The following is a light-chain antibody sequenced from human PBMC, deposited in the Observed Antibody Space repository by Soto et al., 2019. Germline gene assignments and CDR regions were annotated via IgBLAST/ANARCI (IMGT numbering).Light chain of an antibody. V-gene: IGKV2-28*01. J-gene: IGKJ1*01. Sequence: DIVMTQSPLSLPVTPGEPASISCRSSQSLLHSNGYNYLDWYLQKPGQSPQLLIYLGSNRASGVPDRFSGSGSGTDFTLKISRVEAEDVGVYYCMQALQTPWTFGRGTKLDIX. CDR2: LGS. CDR3: MQALQTPWT. CDR1: QSLLHSNGYNY.